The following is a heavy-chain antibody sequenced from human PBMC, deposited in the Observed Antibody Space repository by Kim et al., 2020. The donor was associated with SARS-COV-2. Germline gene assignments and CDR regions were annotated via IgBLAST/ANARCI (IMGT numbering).Heavy chain of an antibody. Sequence: ASVKVSCKASGYTFTSYAMHWVRQAPGQRLEWMGWINAGNGNTKYSQKFQGRVTITRDTSASTAYMELSSLRSEDTAVYYCATGASDYCSSTSCSLGIDYWGQGTLVTVSS. CDR1: GYTFTSYA. V-gene: IGHV1-3*01. CDR2: INAGNGNT. D-gene: IGHD2-2*01. CDR3: ATGASDYCSSTSCSLGIDY. J-gene: IGHJ4*02.